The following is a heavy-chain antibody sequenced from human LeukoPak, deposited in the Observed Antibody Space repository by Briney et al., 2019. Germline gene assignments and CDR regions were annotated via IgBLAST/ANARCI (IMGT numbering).Heavy chain of an antibody. J-gene: IGHJ5*02. Sequence: SETLSLTCTVSGGSISSSSYYWGWTRQPPGKGLEWIGSIFYSGSTYYNPSLKSRVTISVDTSKNQFSLKLSSVTAADTAVYYCARHLTFYCSGGSCYRYNGWFDPWGQGTLVTVSS. D-gene: IGHD2-15*01. CDR3: ARHLTFYCSGGSCYRYNGWFDP. CDR1: GGSISSSSYY. CDR2: IFYSGST. V-gene: IGHV4-39*01.